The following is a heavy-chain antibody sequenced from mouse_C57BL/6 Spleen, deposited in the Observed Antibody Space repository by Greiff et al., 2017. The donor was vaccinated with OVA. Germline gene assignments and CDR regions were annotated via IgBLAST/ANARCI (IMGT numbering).Heavy chain of an antibody. J-gene: IGHJ3*01. V-gene: IGHV1-64*01. Sequence: QVQLQQSGAELVKPGASVKLSCKASGYTFTSYWMHWVKQRPGQGLEWIGMIHPNSGSTNYNEKFKSKATLTVDKSSSTAYMQLSSLTSEDSAVYYCAREDYYGSSYAWFAYWGQGTLVTVSA. D-gene: IGHD1-1*01. CDR3: AREDYYGSSYAWFAY. CDR2: IHPNSGST. CDR1: GYTFTSYW.